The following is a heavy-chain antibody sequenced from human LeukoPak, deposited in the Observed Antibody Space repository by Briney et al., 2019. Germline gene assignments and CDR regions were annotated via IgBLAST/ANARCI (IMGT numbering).Heavy chain of an antibody. J-gene: IGHJ4*02. D-gene: IGHD3-3*01. Sequence: SVKVSCKASGGTFSSYAISWVRQAPGQGLEWMGGIIPIFGTANYAQKFQGRVTITTDESTSTAYMELSSLRSEDTAVYYCARGGFWSGSFDYWGQGTLVTVSS. CDR3: ARGGFWSGSFDY. CDR2: IIPIFGTA. V-gene: IGHV1-69*05. CDR1: GGTFSSYA.